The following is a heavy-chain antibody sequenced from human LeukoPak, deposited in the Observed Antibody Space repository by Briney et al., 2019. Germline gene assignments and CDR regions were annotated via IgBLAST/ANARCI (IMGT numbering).Heavy chain of an antibody. CDR2: INPNSGGT. CDR1: GYTFTGYY. V-gene: IGHV1-2*02. J-gene: IGHJ4*02. CDR3: ARAFHYYYDSSGYSDDY. D-gene: IGHD3-22*01. Sequence: ASVKVSCKASGYTFTGYYMHWVRQAPGQGLEWMGWINPNSGGTNYAQKFQGRVTMTRVTSISTAYMELSRLRSDDTAVYYCARAFHYYYDSSGYSDDYWGQGTLVTVSS.